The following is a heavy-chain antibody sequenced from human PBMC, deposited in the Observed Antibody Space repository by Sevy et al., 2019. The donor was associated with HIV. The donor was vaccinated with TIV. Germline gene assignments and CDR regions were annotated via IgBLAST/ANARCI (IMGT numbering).Heavy chain of an antibody. CDR2: ISGSGDSK. Sequence: GGSLRLSCEASGFTFNSHAMTWVRQAPGKGLEWVSAISGSGDSKYYAGSVKGRVTISRDNSKNTVYLQMNNLRAEDTAVYYCGKVSIFGVGGFYDYWGQGTLVTVSS. CDR3: GKVSIFGVGGFYDY. V-gene: IGHV3-23*01. CDR1: GFTFNSHA. D-gene: IGHD3-3*01. J-gene: IGHJ4*02.